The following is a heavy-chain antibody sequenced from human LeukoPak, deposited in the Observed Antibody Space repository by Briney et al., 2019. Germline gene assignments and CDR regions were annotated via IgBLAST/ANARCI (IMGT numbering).Heavy chain of an antibody. V-gene: IGHV1-2*02. CDR1: GFIFTAYY. Sequence: ASVKVSCKASGFIFTAYYIHWVRQAPGQGLEWMGWINPNNGDANYAQKFQGRVTMTRDTSVSTAYMQLSRLTSDDTAVYYCARSASMGPTGYYFDYWGQGTLVTVSS. D-gene: IGHD2/OR15-2a*01. CDR3: ARSASMGPTGYYFDY. CDR2: INPNNGDA. J-gene: IGHJ4*02.